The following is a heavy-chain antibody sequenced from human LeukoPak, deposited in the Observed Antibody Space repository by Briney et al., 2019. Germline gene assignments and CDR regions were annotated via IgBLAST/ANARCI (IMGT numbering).Heavy chain of an antibody. CDR2: ISYDGTNK. D-gene: IGHD3-16*02. CDR1: GFTFSTYG. J-gene: IGHJ3*02. Sequence: GGSLRLSCAASGFTFSTYGMHWVRQAPGKGLEWVAIISYDGTNKYYADSVKGRFTISRDNSKNTLYLQMNSLRAEDTAVYYCAKGEYYDYVWGSYRSDAFDIWGQGTMVTVSS. CDR3: AKGEYYDYVWGSYRSDAFDI. V-gene: IGHV3-30*18.